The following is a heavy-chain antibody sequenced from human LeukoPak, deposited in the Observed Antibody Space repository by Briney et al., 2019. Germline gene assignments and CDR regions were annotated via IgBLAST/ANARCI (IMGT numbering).Heavy chain of an antibody. CDR2: IIPIFGTA. Sequence: SVKVSXKASGGTFRSYAISWVRQAPGQGLEWIGRIIPIFGTANYAQKFQGRVTITTVESTSTAYMELSSLRSEDTAVYYCASRHLEWTPVAFDIWGQGTMVTVSS. D-gene: IGHD3-3*01. J-gene: IGHJ3*02. CDR3: ASRHLEWTPVAFDI. CDR1: GGTFRSYA. V-gene: IGHV1-69*05.